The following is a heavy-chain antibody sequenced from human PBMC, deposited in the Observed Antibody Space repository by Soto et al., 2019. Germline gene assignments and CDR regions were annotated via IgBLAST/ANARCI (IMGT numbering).Heavy chain of an antibody. CDR1: GGSISSSSYY. V-gene: IGHV4-39*01. Sequence: QLQLQESGPGLVKSSETLSLTCTVSGGSISSSSYYWGWIRQPPGKGLEWIGSIYYSGSTYYNPSLKSRVTISVDTSKNQFSLKLSSVTAADTAVYYCATALPYCGGDCSPGAQLAWGQGTLVTVSS. CDR2: IYYSGST. D-gene: IGHD2-21*01. J-gene: IGHJ4*02. CDR3: ATALPYCGGDCSPGAQLA.